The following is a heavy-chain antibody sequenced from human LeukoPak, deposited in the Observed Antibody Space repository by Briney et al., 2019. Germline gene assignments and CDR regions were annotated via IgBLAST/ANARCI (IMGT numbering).Heavy chain of an antibody. D-gene: IGHD2-2*01. CDR3: ARHSTLTYYYYGMDV. V-gene: IGHV4-59*08. CDR2: IYYSGST. CDR1: GGSISSYY. J-gene: IGHJ6*02. Sequence: SGTLSLTCTVSGGSISSYYWSWIRQPPGKGMEWIGYIYYSGSTNYNPSLKSRVTISVDTSKNQFSLKLSSVTAADTAVYYCARHSTLTYYYYGMDVWGQGTTVTVSS.